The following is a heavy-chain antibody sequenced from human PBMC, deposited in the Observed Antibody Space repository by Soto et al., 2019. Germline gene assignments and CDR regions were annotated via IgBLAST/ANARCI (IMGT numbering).Heavy chain of an antibody. V-gene: IGHV3-33*01. D-gene: IGHD2-2*01. CDR2: IWYDGSNK. Sequence: QVQLVESGGGVVQPGRSLRLSCAASGFTCSSYGMHWVRQAPGKGLEWVAVIWYDGSNKYYGDSMKGRFTISRDNSKNTLYLQMNSLRAEDTAVYYCARVPAACENYYYVMDVCGQGTTVTVSS. J-gene: IGHJ6*02. CDR1: GFTCSSYG. CDR3: ARVPAACENYYYVMDV.